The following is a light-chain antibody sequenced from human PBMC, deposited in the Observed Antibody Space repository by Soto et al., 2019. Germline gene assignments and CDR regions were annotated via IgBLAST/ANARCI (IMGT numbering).Light chain of an antibody. Sequence: DIQMTQSPSTLSASVGDRVTITCRASQSISSWLAWYQQKPGKAPNLLIYKAASLESGVPSRFSGSGSGTEFTLTIRSLQLDVFATYYCQPYNSYLYTFGEGTKLELK. V-gene: IGKV1-5*03. CDR1: QSISSW. CDR2: KAA. CDR3: QPYNSYLYT. J-gene: IGKJ2*01.